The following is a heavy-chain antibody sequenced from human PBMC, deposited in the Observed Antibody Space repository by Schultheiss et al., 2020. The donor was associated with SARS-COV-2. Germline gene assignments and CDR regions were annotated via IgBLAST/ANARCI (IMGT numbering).Heavy chain of an antibody. CDR1: GGSISSSNW. J-gene: IGHJ6*03. CDR3: ARGGVTSAYYYYYMDV. V-gene: IGHV4-4*02. Sequence: SETLSLTCAVSGGSISSSNWWSWVRQPPGKGLEWIGEIYHSGSTNYNPSLKSRVTISVDTSKNQFSLKLSSVTAADTAVYYCARGGVTSAYYYYYMDVWGKGTTVTVSS. D-gene: IGHD2-21*02. CDR2: IYHSGST.